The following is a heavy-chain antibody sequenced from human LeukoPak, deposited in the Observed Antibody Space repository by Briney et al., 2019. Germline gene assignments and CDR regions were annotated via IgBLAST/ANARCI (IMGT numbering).Heavy chain of an antibody. CDR1: GFTFSSYA. Sequence: PGGSLRLSCAASGFTFSSYAMGWVRQAPGNGLEWVSSIVGSGTTPYYADSVKGRFTISRDNSKNTLYLLVNSLRAEDTAVYYCAKCKAVADDTFDIWGQGTMVTVSS. V-gene: IGHV3-23*01. D-gene: IGHD6-19*01. J-gene: IGHJ3*02. CDR2: IVGSGTTP. CDR3: AKCKAVADDTFDI.